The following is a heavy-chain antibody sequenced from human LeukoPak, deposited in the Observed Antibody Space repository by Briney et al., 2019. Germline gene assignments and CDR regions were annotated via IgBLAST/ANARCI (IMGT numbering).Heavy chain of an antibody. CDR3: ARDREYCSSTSCYSAFDI. Sequence: GASVKVSCKASGYTFTSYDINWVRQATGQGLEWMGWMNPNSGNTGYAQKFQGRVTITRNTSISTAYMELSRLRSDDTAVYYCARDREYCSSTSCYSAFDIWGQGTMVTVSS. D-gene: IGHD2-2*01. CDR2: MNPNSGNT. CDR1: GYTFTSYD. J-gene: IGHJ3*02. V-gene: IGHV1-8*03.